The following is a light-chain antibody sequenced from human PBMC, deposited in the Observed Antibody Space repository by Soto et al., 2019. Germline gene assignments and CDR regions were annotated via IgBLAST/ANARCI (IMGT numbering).Light chain of an antibody. CDR2: DAS. V-gene: IGKV3-15*01. CDR3: QQYNNWPRT. J-gene: IGKJ1*01. CDR1: QSVSSN. Sequence: EILMTQSPATLSVSPGERATLSCRASQSVSSNLAWYQQRPGQAPRLLIYDASTRATEIPARVSGSGSGTEFTLTISSLQSEDFAVYYCQQYNNWPRTFGQGTKVEIK.